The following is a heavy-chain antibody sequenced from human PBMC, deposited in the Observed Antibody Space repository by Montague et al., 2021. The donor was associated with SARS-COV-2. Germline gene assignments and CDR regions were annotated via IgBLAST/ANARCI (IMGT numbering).Heavy chain of an antibody. CDR1: GDSVATRSAG. J-gene: IGHJ4*02. V-gene: IGHV6-1*01. Sequence: CAISGDSVATRSAGADWKSKCPNTSLANMANTYYRSKWYNDYAVSVKSRITINPDTSKSQFSLKLSSVTAADTGVYYCARWDPQTLTLIGLRGKSASDYWGQGTLVTVSS. D-gene: IGHD4-23*01. CDR2: TYYRSKWYN. CDR3: ARWDPQTLTLIGLRGKSASDY.